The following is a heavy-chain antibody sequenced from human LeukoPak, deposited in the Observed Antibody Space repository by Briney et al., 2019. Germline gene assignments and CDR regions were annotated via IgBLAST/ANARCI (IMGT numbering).Heavy chain of an antibody. V-gene: IGHV3-7*01. CDR2: IDKDGNEI. Sequence: GGSLRLSCAASGLSISNFWTHWVRQAPGKGLEWVAIIDKDGNEIKYVDSVKGRFTPSRDNARNSVYLQMNSLRTEDTALYYCVADGDKWNDFEYWGQGTLVTVSS. CDR3: VADGDKWNDFEY. CDR1: GLSISNFW. J-gene: IGHJ4*02. D-gene: IGHD1-1*01.